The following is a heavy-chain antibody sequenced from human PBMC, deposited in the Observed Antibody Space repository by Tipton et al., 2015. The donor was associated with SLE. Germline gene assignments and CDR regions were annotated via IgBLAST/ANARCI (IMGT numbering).Heavy chain of an antibody. CDR3: SRDTGVHTPC. CDR1: GASISTSY. V-gene: IGHV4-59*01. CDR2: IYDSGST. Sequence: TLSLTCTVSGASISTSYWTWIRQSPGKGLEWIGHIYDSGSTNYNPSLNSRVTISVDTSKNQFSLKVTSVTATDTAVYYCSRDTGVHTPCCGQAPLVTVS. J-gene: IGHJ4*02. D-gene: IGHD7-27*01.